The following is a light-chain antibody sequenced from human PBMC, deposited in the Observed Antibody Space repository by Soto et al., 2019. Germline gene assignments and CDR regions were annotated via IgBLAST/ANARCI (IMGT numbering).Light chain of an antibody. CDR2: AAS. CDR1: QGGGND. V-gene: IGKV1-6*01. Sequence: AIQMTQSPSSLSASVGDRVTVTCRASQGGGNDLGWYQHKPGKAPKLLIFAASTLQTGVPSRFSGSESGTDFTLTISGLHAEYSATYYCLQDYDYPWTFGQGTKVEVK. J-gene: IGKJ1*01. CDR3: LQDYDYPWT.